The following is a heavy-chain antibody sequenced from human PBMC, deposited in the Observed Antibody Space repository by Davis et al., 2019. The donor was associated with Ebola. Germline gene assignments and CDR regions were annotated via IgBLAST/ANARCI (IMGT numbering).Heavy chain of an antibody. V-gene: IGHV1-46*01. D-gene: IGHD3-10*01. CDR1: GYTFINYY. CDR3: ARVSSWVGGGDSSVP. CDR2: INPGGGST. Sequence: SVKVSCKASGYTFINYYIHWVRQTPGQGLEWMGIINPGGGSTTYSQKFQGRVTMTRDRSTSTVDMELSSLISDDTAVYYWARVSSWVGGGDSSVPWGQGTLVTVSS. J-gene: IGHJ5*02.